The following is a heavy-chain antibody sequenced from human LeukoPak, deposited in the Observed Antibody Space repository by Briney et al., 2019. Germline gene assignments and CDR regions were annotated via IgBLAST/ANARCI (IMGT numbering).Heavy chain of an antibody. V-gene: IGHV3-48*01. Sequence: GGSLTLSCAASGFTFRSYSMNWVRQAPGKGLEWVSYISSSSSTISYADSVKGRFTVSRDNGKNSLYLQMNSLRAEDTAVYYCARDDGDYSDSGTYYRDAYWGQGTLVTVSS. CDR2: ISSSSSTI. D-gene: IGHD3-10*01. CDR1: GFTFRSYS. J-gene: IGHJ4*02. CDR3: ARDDGDYSDSGTYYRDAY.